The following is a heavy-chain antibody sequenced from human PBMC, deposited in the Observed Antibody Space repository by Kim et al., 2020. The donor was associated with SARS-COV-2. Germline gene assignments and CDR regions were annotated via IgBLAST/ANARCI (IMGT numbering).Heavy chain of an antibody. Sequence: DSGEGRFTISRDNSKHAVYLQMNSLRGEDTAVYYCASDLEYYYGSGSYHYWGQGTLVTVSS. V-gene: IGHV3-30*07. CDR3: ASDLEYYYGSGSYHY. J-gene: IGHJ4*02. D-gene: IGHD3-10*01.